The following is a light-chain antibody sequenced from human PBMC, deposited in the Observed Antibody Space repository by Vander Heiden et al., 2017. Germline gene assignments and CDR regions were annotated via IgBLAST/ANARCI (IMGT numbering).Light chain of an antibody. CDR2: AAS. CDR1: QGISSY. Sequence: DIQMTQSPSSVSASVGDRVTITFRASQGISSYLAWYQQKPGKAPKLLIYAASSLQRGVPSRFSGSGSGTDFTLTISSLQPEDFATYYCQQADSFPLTFGGGTQVEIK. V-gene: IGKV1-12*01. CDR3: QQADSFPLT. J-gene: IGKJ4*01.